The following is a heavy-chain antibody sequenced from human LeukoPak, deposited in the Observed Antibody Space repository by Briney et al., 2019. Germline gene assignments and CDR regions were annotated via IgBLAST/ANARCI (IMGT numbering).Heavy chain of an antibody. CDR3: ARARSVAQQLGGAY. J-gene: IGHJ4*02. V-gene: IGHV3-30-3*01. CDR2: ISYDGSNK. CDR1: GFTFSSYA. D-gene: IGHD6-13*01. Sequence: PGGSLRLSCAASGFTFSSYAMHWVRQAPGKGLEWVAVISYDGSNKYYADSVKGRFTISRDNSKNTLYLQMNSLRAEDTAVYYCARARSVAQQLGGAYWGQGTLVTVSS.